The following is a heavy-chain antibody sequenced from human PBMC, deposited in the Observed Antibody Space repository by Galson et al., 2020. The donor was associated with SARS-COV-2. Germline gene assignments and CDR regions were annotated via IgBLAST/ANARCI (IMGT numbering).Heavy chain of an antibody. Sequence: GGSLRLSCAASGLNFSSHAISWVRQAPAKGREGVSAISGSGGSTYYADSVKGRFTISRDNSKNTLYLQMNSLRAEDTAVYYCAKGYSHEYWGQGTLVTGSS. D-gene: IGHD6-13*01. J-gene: IGHJ4*02. CDR1: GLNFSSHA. V-gene: IGHV3-23*01. CDR2: ISGSGGST. CDR3: AKGYSHEY.